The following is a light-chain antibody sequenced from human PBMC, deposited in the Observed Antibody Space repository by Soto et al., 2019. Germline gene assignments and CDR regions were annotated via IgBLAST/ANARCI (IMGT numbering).Light chain of an antibody. CDR1: VLAKKY. J-gene: IGLJ2*01. Sequence: SYELTQPSSVSVSPGQTARITCSGDVLAKKYARWFQQKPGQAPVLVTYKDSERPSGIPERFSGSSSGTTVTLTISGAQVEDEADYYCYSASDNKRVFGGGTKLTVL. CDR3: YSASDNKRV. V-gene: IGLV3-27*01. CDR2: KDS.